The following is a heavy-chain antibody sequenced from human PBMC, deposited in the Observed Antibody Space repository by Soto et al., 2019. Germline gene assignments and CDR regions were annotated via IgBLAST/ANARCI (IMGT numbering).Heavy chain of an antibody. V-gene: IGHV1-69*01. Sequence: QVQLVQSGAEVKKPGSSVKVSCKASGGTFGSYAISWVRQAPGQGLEWMGGFIPITGTANDAQKFQGKVTIAADETTSTAYMELSSLRSEDTAVYYCARSQGSSTSLEIYYYYYYGMDVWGQGTTVTVSS. CDR2: FIPITGTA. CDR3: ARSQGSSTSLEIYYYYYYGMDV. CDR1: GGTFGSYA. D-gene: IGHD2-2*01. J-gene: IGHJ6*02.